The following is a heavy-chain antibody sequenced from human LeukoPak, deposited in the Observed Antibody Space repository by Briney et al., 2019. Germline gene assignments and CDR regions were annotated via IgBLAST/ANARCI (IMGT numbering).Heavy chain of an antibody. CDR2: ISGSGGST. V-gene: IGHV3-23*01. J-gene: IGHJ6*03. CDR3: AKKYYYDSSSYYYYMDV. D-gene: IGHD3-22*01. Sequence: GGSLRLSCAASGFTFSTYTMHWVRQAPGKGLEWVSAISGSGGSTYYADSVKGRFTISRDNSKNTLYLQMNSLRAEDTAVYYCAKKYYYDSSSYYYYMDVWGKGTTVTISS. CDR1: GFTFSTYT.